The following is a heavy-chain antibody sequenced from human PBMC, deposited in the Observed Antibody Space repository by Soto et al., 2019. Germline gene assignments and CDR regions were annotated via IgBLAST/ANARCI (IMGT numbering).Heavy chain of an antibody. J-gene: IGHJ4*02. CDR1: GYAFTTYG. CDR3: AGGRYGDY. CDR2: ISAHNGNT. V-gene: IGHV1-18*01. D-gene: IGHD1-1*01. Sequence: QVHLVQSGAEVKKPGASVKVSCKGSGYAFTTYGITWVRQAPGQGLEWMGWISAHNGNTNYAQKLQGGVTVTRDTSTSTAYMELRSLRSDDAAVYYCAGGRYGDYWGQGALVTVSS.